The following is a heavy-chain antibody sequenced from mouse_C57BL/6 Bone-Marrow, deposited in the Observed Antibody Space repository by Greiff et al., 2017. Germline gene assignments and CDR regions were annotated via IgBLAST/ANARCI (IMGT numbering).Heavy chain of an antibody. D-gene: IGHD1-1*01. CDR3: ARESNYGSSWGFAY. J-gene: IGHJ3*01. CDR1: GFTFSSYA. V-gene: IGHV5-4*01. Sequence: EVQLVESGGGLVKPGGSLKLSCAASGFTFSSYAMSWVRQTPEKRLEWVATISDGGSYTYYPDNVKGRFTISRDNAKNNLYLQMSHLKSEDTAMYYCARESNYGSSWGFAYWGQGILVTVSA. CDR2: ISDGGSYT.